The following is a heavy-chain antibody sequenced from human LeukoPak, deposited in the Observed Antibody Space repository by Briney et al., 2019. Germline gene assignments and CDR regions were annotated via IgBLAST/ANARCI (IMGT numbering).Heavy chain of an antibody. D-gene: IGHD4-11*01. CDR2: ISYDGSNK. V-gene: IGHV3-30*18. CDR1: GFTFSSYG. Sequence: GRSLRLSCAASGFTFSSYGMHWVRQAPGKGLERVAVISYDGSNKYYADSVKGRFTISRDNSKNTLYLQMNSLRAEDTAVYYCAKDYSNFLDYWGQGTLVTVSS. J-gene: IGHJ4*02. CDR3: AKDYSNFLDY.